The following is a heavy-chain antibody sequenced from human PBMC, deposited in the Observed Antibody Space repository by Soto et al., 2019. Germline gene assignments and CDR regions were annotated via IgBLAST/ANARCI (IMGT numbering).Heavy chain of an antibody. V-gene: IGHV5-51*01. CDR1: AYNFAGYW. Sequence: PGESLKISCKRSAYNFAGYWIAWVRQMTRKGLEFMRIIYTSDSDTRYRPSIEGQSTTSADKSISSAYLQLSSLSASDTAMYYCARGGASTRTFDYCAQGTPVTVSP. D-gene: IGHD1-1*01. J-gene: IGHJ4*02. CDR2: IYTSDSDT. CDR3: ARGGASTRTFDY.